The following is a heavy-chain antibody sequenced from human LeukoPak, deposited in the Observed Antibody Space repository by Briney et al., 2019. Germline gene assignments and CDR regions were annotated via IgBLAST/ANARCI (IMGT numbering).Heavy chain of an antibody. D-gene: IGHD3-22*01. Sequence: KASETLSLTCTVSGGSISSYYWSWIRQPPGKGLEWIGYIYYSGSTNYNPSLKSRVTISVDTSKNQFSLKLSSVTAADTAVYYCARVFYDSSGYWLSKWFDPWGQGTLVTVSS. CDR2: IYYSGST. V-gene: IGHV4-59*01. J-gene: IGHJ5*02. CDR3: ARVFYDSSGYWLSKWFDP. CDR1: GGSISSYY.